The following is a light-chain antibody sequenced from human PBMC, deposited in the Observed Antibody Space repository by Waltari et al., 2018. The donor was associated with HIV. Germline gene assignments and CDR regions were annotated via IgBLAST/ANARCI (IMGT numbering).Light chain of an antibody. V-gene: IGKV1-39*01. CDR3: QQSYSRPST. CDR1: QNIGRY. CDR2: AAS. J-gene: IGKJ2*01. Sequence: DIEMTQSQPSLSASVGDRVIIICRASQNIGRYLNWYQQKVGEAPKLLIYAASTLQSGVPSRFSGSGSGTAFTLTIASLQREDFATYHCQQSYSRPSTFGQGTKLDI.